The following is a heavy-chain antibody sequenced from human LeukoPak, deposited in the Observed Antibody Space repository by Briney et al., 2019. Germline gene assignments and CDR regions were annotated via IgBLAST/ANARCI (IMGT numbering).Heavy chain of an antibody. J-gene: IGHJ6*02. D-gene: IGHD6-13*01. CDR3: ARDRGSIAAAPEAHYYYYGMDV. CDR2: IYHSGST. CDR1: GGSISSGGYS. V-gene: IGHV4-30-2*01. Sequence: SETLSLTCAVSGGSISSGGYSWSWIRQPPGKGLEWIGYIYHSGSTYYNPSLKSRVTISVDRSKNQFSLKLSSVTAADTAVYYCARDRGSIAAAPEAHYYYYGMDVWGQGTTVTVSS.